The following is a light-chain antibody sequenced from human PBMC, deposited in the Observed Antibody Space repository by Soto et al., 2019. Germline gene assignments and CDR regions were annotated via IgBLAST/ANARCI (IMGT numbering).Light chain of an antibody. CDR1: QSIRSW. V-gene: IGKV1-5*03. CDR3: QQYKTYWS. J-gene: IGKJ1*01. Sequence: DIQMTQSPSTLSASVGDRITITCRASQSIRSWLAWYQQKPGEAPKVLIYKASSLESGVPSRFSGSGSGTEFTLTISSLQPDDFATYYCQQYKTYWSFGQGTKVEIK. CDR2: KAS.